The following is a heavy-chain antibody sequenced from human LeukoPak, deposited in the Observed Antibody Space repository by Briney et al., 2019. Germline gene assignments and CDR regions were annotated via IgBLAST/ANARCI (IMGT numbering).Heavy chain of an antibody. V-gene: IGHV4-59*01. CDR3: ASVNYDILTGYYFDY. CDR2: IYYSGST. Sequence: SGTLSLTCTVSGGSISSYYWSWIRQPPGKGLEWIGYIYYSGSTNYNPSLKSRVTISVDTSKNQFSLKLSSVTAADTAVYYCASVNYDILTGYYFDYWGQGTLVTVSS. CDR1: GGSISSYY. D-gene: IGHD3-9*01. J-gene: IGHJ4*02.